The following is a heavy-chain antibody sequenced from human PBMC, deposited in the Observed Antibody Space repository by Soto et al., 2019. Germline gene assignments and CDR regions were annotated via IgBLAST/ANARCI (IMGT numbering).Heavy chain of an antibody. CDR3: ARPITIFGVEYDAFDI. Sequence: ETLSLTCAVSGYSISSGYYWCWIRQPPGKGLEWIVSIYHSGSTYYNPSLKSRVTISVDTSKNQFSLKLSSVTAADTAVYYCARPITIFGVEYDAFDIWGQGTMVTV. CDR2: IYHSGST. V-gene: IGHV4-38-2*01. J-gene: IGHJ3*02. CDR1: GYSISSGYY. D-gene: IGHD3-3*01.